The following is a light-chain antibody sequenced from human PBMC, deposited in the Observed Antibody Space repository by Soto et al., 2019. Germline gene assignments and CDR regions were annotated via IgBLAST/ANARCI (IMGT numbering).Light chain of an antibody. V-gene: IGLV1-40*01. Sequence: QSVLTQPPSVSGAPGQRVTISCTGSSSNIGAGYGVHWYQQLPGTAPKLLIYYNSNRPSGVPDRFSGSKSGTSASLAITGLQAEDEADYYCQSYESSLSGYVFGTGPKVTVL. CDR1: SSNIGAGYG. CDR3: QSYESSLSGYV. J-gene: IGLJ1*01. CDR2: YNS.